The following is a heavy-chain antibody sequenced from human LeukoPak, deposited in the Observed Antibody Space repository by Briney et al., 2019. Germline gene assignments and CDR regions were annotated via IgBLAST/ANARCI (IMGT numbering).Heavy chain of an antibody. CDR1: GYSFTSYW. J-gene: IGHJ4*02. D-gene: IGHD5-24*01. CDR2: IYPGDSDT. V-gene: IGHV5-51*01. Sequence: KRGESLKISCKCSGYSFTSYWIGWVRQMPGKGLEWMGIIYPGDSDTRYSPSFQGQVTISAVKSISTAYLQWSSLKASDTAMYYCARRLEMATSRPFDYWGQGTLVTVSS. CDR3: ARRLEMATSRPFDY.